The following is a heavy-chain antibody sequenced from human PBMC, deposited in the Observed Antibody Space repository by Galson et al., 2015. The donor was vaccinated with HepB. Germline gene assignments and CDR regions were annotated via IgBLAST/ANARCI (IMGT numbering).Heavy chain of an antibody. CDR3: ARDVGHPDPQEFDY. CDR1: GGSISSSSYY. J-gene: IGHJ4*02. D-gene: IGHD1-26*01. Sequence: ETLSLTCTVSGGSISSSSYYWGWIRQPPGKGLEWIGSIYYSGSTYYNPSLKSRVTISVDTSKNQFSLKLSSVTAADTAVYYCARDVGHPDPQEFDYRGQGTLVTVSS. V-gene: IGHV4-39*07. CDR2: IYYSGST.